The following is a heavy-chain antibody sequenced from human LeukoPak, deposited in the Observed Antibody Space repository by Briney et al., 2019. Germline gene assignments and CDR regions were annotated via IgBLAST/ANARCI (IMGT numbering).Heavy chain of an antibody. CDR2: IIPIFGTA. CDR1: GGTFSSYA. J-gene: IGHJ6*04. CDR3: ARGGGIAAAAQGVYYYGMDV. D-gene: IGHD6-13*01. Sequence: GASVKVSCKASGGTFSSYAISWVRQAPGQGLEWMGGIIPIFGTANYAQKFQGRVTITADKSTSTAYMELSSLRSEDTAVYYCARGGGIAAAAQGVYYYGMDVWGKGTTVTVSS. V-gene: IGHV1-69*06.